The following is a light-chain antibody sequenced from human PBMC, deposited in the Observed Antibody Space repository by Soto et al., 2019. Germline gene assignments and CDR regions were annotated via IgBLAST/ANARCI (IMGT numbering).Light chain of an antibody. CDR2: EVS. Sequence: QSVLTQPASVSGSPGQSITISCTGTSSDVGGYNYVSWYQHHPGKAPKLMIYEVSNRPSGVSNRFSGSKSGNTASLTISGLQAEDEADYYCSSYTSSYTLVVFGGGTKLTVL. V-gene: IGLV2-14*01. J-gene: IGLJ2*01. CDR1: SSDVGGYNY. CDR3: SSYTSSYTLVV.